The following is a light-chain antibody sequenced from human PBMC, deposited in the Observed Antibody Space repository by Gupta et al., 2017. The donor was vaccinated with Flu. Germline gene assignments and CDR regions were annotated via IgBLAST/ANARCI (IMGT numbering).Light chain of an antibody. CDR3: QQSYSHTVT. CDR1: QSISSY. Sequence: DIQMTQSPSSLSASVGDRVTITCRASQSISSYLNWYQQKPGKAPKLLIYAASSLQSGVPSRFSGSGSGTDFTLTISSLQPEDFATYYCQQSYSHTVTFGQGTXLEIK. V-gene: IGKV1-39*01. J-gene: IGKJ5*01. CDR2: AAS.